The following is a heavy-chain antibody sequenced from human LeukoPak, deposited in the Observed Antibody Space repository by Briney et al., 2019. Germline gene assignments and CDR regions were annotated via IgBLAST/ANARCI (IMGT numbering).Heavy chain of an antibody. CDR3: AKDRLDGAAAEY. J-gene: IGHJ4*02. Sequence: GGSLRLSCAASGFSFSNYAMSWVRQPPGKGLEWVSVISGSGGGTYYAESVKGRFTISRDNSKNTLYLQMNSLRAEDTAVYHCAKDRLDGAAAEYWGQGTLVTVSS. CDR1: GFSFSNYA. D-gene: IGHD6-13*01. V-gene: IGHV3-23*01. CDR2: ISGSGGGT.